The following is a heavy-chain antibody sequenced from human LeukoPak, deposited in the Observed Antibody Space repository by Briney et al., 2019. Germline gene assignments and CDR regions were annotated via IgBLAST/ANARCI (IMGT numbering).Heavy chain of an antibody. CDR3: ARTLSSGYYYEVDY. Sequence: ASVKVPCKASGYTFTGYYMHWVRQAPGQGLEWMGWINPNSGGTNYAQKFQGRVTMTRDTSISTAYMELSRLRSDDTAVYYCARTLSSGYYYEVDYWGQGTLVTVSS. V-gene: IGHV1-2*02. D-gene: IGHD3-22*01. J-gene: IGHJ4*02. CDR1: GYTFTGYY. CDR2: INPNSGGT.